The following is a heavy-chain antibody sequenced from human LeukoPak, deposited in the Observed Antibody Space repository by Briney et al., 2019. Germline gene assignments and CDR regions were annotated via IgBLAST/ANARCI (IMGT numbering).Heavy chain of an antibody. CDR2: IWYDGSNK. CDR1: GFTFSSYW. V-gene: IGHV3-33*08. CDR3: ARDSKDIVVVPAAIRDYWFDP. J-gene: IGHJ5*02. D-gene: IGHD2-2*01. Sequence: PGGSLRLSCAASGFTFSSYWMSWVRQAPGKGLEWVAVIWYDGSNKYYADSVKGRFTISRDNSKNTLYLQMNSLRAEDTAVYYCARDSKDIVVVPAAIRDYWFDPWGQGTLVTASS.